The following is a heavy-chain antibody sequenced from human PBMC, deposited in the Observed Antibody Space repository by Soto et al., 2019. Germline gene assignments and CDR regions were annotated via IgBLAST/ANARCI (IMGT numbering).Heavy chain of an antibody. J-gene: IGHJ4*02. Sequence: QVQLVQSGAEVREPGASVKVSCKASGYSFTSLDINWVRQTTGQGLEWMGWMQPSSGRTGYAQKFQGRVTMHRDTSINTAYMELSSLTSDDTAFYYCARGVTAGVDYWGQGTLVTVSS. CDR2: MQPSSGRT. CDR1: GYSFTSLD. CDR3: ARGVTAGVDY. D-gene: IGHD1-26*01. V-gene: IGHV1-8*01.